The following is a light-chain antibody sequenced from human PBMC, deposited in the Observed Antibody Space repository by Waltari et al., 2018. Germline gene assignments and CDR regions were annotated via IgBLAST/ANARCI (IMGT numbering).Light chain of an antibody. CDR1: NNDVGGYDL. V-gene: IGLV2-23*01. CDR3: CSYVGVTTVL. J-gene: IGLJ2*01. CDR2: EVH. Sequence: QSALTPPASVSGSPGQSITISCTGPNNDVGGYDLVPWYQQHPGKAPKLIIYEVHRRPSGVSNRFSGSKSGNTASLTISGLQAEDEAHYYCCSYVGVTTVLFGGGTTVAV.